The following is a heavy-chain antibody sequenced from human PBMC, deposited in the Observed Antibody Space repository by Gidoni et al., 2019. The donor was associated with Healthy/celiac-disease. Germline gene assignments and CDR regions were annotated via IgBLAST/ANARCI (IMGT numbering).Heavy chain of an antibody. CDR3: ARARPRPQLWLGFDY. CDR2: IYSGGST. CDR1: GFTVSSNY. V-gene: IGHV3-53*02. J-gene: IGHJ4*02. D-gene: IGHD5-18*01. Sequence: EVQLVETGGGLIQPGGSLRLSCAASGFTVSSNYMSWVRQAPGKGLEWVSVIYSGGSTYYADSVKGRFTISRDNSKNTLYLQMNSLRAEDTAVYYCARARPRPQLWLGFDYWGQGTLVTVSS.